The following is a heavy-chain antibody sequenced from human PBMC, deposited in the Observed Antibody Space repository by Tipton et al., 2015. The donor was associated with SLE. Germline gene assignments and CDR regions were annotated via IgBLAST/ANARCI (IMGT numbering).Heavy chain of an antibody. CDR3: ARTPHTSMDFDY. D-gene: IGHD5-18*01. CDR1: GVSFTMYY. V-gene: IGHV4-34*01. Sequence: GLVKPSGTLSLTCAVSGVSFTMYYWSWIRQSPGKGLEWIGEINHSGSTNYNPSLKARVTLSADTSKNQVSLRLTSVTAADTAVYYCARTPHTSMDFDYWGHGTLVTVSS. J-gene: IGHJ4*01. CDR2: INHSGST.